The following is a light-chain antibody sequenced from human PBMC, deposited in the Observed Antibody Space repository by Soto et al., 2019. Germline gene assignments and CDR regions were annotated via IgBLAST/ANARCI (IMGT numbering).Light chain of an antibody. J-gene: IGLJ1*01. CDR3: ISYSGSDTSYV. V-gene: IGLV2-14*01. CDR2: EVR. Sequence: QSALTQPASVSGSPGQSITISCTGTSSDIGSYNYVAWYQQLPGKTPKLIIYEVRNRPSGVSFRFSGSKSGNTASLTISGLLAEDEEDYYCISYSGSDTSYVFGTGTKVTVL. CDR1: SSDIGSYNY.